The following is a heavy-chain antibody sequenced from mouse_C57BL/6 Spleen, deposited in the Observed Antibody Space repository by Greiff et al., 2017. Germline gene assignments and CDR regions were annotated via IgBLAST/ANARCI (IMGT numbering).Heavy chain of an antibody. D-gene: IGHD2-5*01. J-gene: IGHJ3*01. CDR1: GYTFTDYN. Sequence: EVQLQQSGPELVKPGASVKMSCKASGYTFTDYNMHWVKQSHGKSLEWIGYINPNNGGTSYNQKFKGKATLTVNKSSSTAYMELRSLTSEDSAVYDCAREAYYSNWFAYLSQGTLVTVSA. CDR2: INPNNGGT. V-gene: IGHV1-22*01. CDR3: AREAYYSNWFAY.